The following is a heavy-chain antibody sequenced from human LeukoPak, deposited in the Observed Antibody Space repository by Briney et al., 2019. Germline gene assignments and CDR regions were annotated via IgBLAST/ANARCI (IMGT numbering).Heavy chain of an antibody. J-gene: IGHJ4*02. Sequence: PGGSLRLSCAASGFTFSSYAMSWVRKAPGKGLEWVSTIGGSGGHTYYTDSVKGRFTISRDNSKNTLYLQMNSLRVEDTAVYYCAKDLDYGGNSPFDYWGQGTLVTVSS. V-gene: IGHV3-23*01. CDR3: AKDLDYGGNSPFDY. CDR1: GFTFSSYA. CDR2: IGGSGGHT. D-gene: IGHD4-23*01.